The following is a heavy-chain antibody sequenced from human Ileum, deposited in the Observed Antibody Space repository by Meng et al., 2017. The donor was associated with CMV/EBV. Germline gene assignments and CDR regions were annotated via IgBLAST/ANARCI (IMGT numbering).Heavy chain of an antibody. D-gene: IGHD3-10*01. CDR3: ARAYYGSGRYYYYYGMDV. Sequence: GASLKISCAASGFTFEEYGMSWVRQVPGKGLEWVSGINRNGGSTGDADSVKGRFTIARDNAKNSLYLQMDSLRAEDTALYHCARAYYGSGRYYYYYGMDVWGQGTTVTVSS. CDR2: INRNGGST. J-gene: IGHJ6*02. V-gene: IGHV3-20*01. CDR1: GFTFEEYG.